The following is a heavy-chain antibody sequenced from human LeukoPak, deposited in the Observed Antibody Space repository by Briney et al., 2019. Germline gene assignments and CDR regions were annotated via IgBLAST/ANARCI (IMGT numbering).Heavy chain of an antibody. CDR2: ISSSGSTI. Sequence: GGSLRLSCAASGFTFSSYAMSWVRQAPGKGLEWVSYISSSGSTIYYADSVKGRFTISRGNAKNSLYLQMNSLRAEDTAVYYCARDFGHGYYYYGMDVWGQGTTVTVSS. V-gene: IGHV3-48*04. CDR3: ARDFGHGYYYYGMDV. D-gene: IGHD3/OR15-3a*01. J-gene: IGHJ6*02. CDR1: GFTFSSYA.